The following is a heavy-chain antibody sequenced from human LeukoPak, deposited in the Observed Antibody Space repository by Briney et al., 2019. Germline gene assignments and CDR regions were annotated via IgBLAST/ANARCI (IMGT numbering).Heavy chain of an antibody. J-gene: IGHJ5*02. V-gene: IGHV4-4*09. CDR3: ARRSSSSSEGWFDP. D-gene: IGHD6-6*01. CDR2: IYTSGST. CDR1: GGSISSYY. Sequence: SETLSLTCTVSGGSISSYYWSWIRQPPGKGLEWIGYIYTSGSTNYNPSLKSRVTISVDTPKNQFSLKLSSVTAADTAVYYCARRSSSSSEGWFDPWGQGTLVTVSS.